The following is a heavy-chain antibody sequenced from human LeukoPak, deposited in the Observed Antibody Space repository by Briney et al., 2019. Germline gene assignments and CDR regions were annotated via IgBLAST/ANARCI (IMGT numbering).Heavy chain of an antibody. Sequence: SGASLRLSCAASGFSFSNYAMSWVRQVPGKGLEWVSAISGRDDSTYYADSVKGRFTISRDTSKNTPYLQMNSLRAEDTAVYYCAKWGDYDVLTGYYDSDYWGQGTLVTVSS. CDR1: GFSFSNYA. CDR2: ISGRDDST. V-gene: IGHV3-23*01. CDR3: AKWGDYDVLTGYYDSDY. D-gene: IGHD3-9*01. J-gene: IGHJ4*02.